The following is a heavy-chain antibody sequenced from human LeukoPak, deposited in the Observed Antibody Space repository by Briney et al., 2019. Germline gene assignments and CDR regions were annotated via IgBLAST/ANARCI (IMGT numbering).Heavy chain of an antibody. CDR2: TSGSGGST. J-gene: IGHJ1*01. D-gene: IGHD6-19*01. Sequence: PGGSLGLSCAASGFTFSSHAMGWVRQAPGKGLEWVSGTSGSGGSTYYVDSVKGRFTISRDNSKNTLYLQMNSLRAEDMAVYYCAKGRRVTTVPGTGLAEYFQVWGQGTLVTVSS. V-gene: IGHV3-23*01. CDR1: GFTFSSHA. CDR3: AKGRRVTTVPGTGLAEYFQV.